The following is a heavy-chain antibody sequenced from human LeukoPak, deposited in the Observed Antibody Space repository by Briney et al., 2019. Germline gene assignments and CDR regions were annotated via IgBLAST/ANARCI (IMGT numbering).Heavy chain of an antibody. Sequence: SETLSLTCSVSGGSISSYYWSWIRQPPGKGLEWIGYIYYSGTTNYNPSLKCRVTISVDTSENQFSLKLSSVTAADTAVYYCARGSGWYFYWGQGTLVTVSS. CDR3: ARGSGWYFY. J-gene: IGHJ4*02. D-gene: IGHD6-19*01. V-gene: IGHV4-59*01. CDR2: IYYSGTT. CDR1: GGSISSYY.